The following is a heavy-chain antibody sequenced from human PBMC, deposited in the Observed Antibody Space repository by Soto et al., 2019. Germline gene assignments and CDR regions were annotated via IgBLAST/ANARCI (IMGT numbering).Heavy chain of an antibody. CDR1: GFTFSTSS. CDR2: IGHKSCNS. Sequence: GGSLRLSCAASGFTFSTSSVGWARQAPGKGVEWVSMIGHKSCNSYYADSVKGRFTVSRDISENTLFLQMNSLGALDTALYYCVNGVLLRSPDYWGQGTPVTVSS. CDR3: VNGVLLRSPDY. J-gene: IGHJ4*02. D-gene: IGHD2-15*01. V-gene: IGHV3-23*01.